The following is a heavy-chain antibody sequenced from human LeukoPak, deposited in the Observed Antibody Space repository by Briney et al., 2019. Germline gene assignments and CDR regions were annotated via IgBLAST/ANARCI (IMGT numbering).Heavy chain of an antibody. D-gene: IGHD5-24*01. CDR1: GFTFSSYA. V-gene: IGHV3-23*01. CDR2: ISGSGGST. CDR3: AKAGNRRDYYYYYYMDV. J-gene: IGHJ6*03. Sequence: GGSLRLSCAASGFTFSSYAMSWVRQAPGKGLEWVSAISGSGGSTYYADSVKGRFTISRDNSKNTLYLQMNSLRAEDTAVYYCAKAGNRRDYYYYYYMDVWGKGTTVTVSS.